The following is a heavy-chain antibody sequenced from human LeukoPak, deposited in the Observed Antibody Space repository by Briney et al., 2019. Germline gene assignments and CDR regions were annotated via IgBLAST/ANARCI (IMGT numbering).Heavy chain of an antibody. CDR1: GYTFTIYY. J-gene: IGHJ4*02. CDR3: ARPKSSGYYSKPFDY. CDR2: INPSGGST. D-gene: IGHD3-22*01. V-gene: IGHV1-46*01. Sequence: GASVTVSCKASGYTFTIYYMHWVRQAPGQGREWMGIINPSGGSTSYAQKFQGRVTMTRDMSTSTVYMELSSLRSEDTAVYYCARPKSSGYYSKPFDYWGQGTLVTVSS.